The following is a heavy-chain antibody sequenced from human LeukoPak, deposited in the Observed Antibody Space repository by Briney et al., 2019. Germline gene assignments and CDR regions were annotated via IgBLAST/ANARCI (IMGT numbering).Heavy chain of an antibody. V-gene: IGHV4-61*02. CDR2: IYTSGSN. CDR1: GGSINSGNYY. Sequence: SETLSLTCTVSGGSINSGNYYWTWIRQPAGKGLEWIGRIYTSGSNNYNPSLKSRVTISVDTSKNQFSLKLNSVTAADTAVYYCAREGYSSSWYSGYYSFDYWGQGTLVTVSS. D-gene: IGHD6-13*01. CDR3: AREGYSSSWYSGYYSFDY. J-gene: IGHJ4*02.